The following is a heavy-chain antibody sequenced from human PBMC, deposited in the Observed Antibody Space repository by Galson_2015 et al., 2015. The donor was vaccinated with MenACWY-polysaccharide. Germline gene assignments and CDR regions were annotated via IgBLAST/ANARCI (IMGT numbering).Heavy chain of an antibody. CDR1: GFTFSSYW. CDR3: ARAGAKYCRGGNCFFNWFDP. D-gene: IGHD2-15*01. J-gene: IGHJ5*02. V-gene: IGHV3-74*01. Sequence: SLRLSCAASGFTFSSYWMHWVRQAPGKGLVWVSRTNGDGGATDYADSVKGRFTISRDNAKNTLYLQMNSLRAEDTAVYYRARAGAKYCRGGNCFFNWFDPWGQGTLVTVSS. CDR2: TNGDGGAT.